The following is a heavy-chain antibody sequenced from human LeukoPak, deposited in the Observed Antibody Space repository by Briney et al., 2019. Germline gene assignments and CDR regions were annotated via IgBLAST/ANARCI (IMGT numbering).Heavy chain of an antibody. Sequence: GGSLRLSCAASGFTVSFYAMSWVRQAPGKGLEWVSVIAGGGSSTYYADSVKGRFTISRDNSKNTLYLQMNSLRVEDTAVYYCVKDPDPRYCSSTSCSPIWGQGTMVTVSS. D-gene: IGHD2-2*01. CDR1: GFTVSFYA. CDR2: IAGGGSST. J-gene: IGHJ3*02. CDR3: VKDPDPRYCSSTSCSPI. V-gene: IGHV3-23*01.